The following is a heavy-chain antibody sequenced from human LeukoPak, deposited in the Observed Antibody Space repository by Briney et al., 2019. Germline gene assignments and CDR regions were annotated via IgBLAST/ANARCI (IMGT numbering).Heavy chain of an antibody. CDR3: ARIIVGATFLDY. D-gene: IGHD1-26*01. CDR1: GGSISSSSYY. Sequence: SETLPLACTVSGGSISSSSYYWGWIRQPPGKGLEWIGSIYYSGSTYYNPSLKSRVTISVDTSKNQFSLKLSSVTAADTAVYYCARIIVGATFLDYWGQGTLVTVSS. V-gene: IGHV4-39*07. CDR2: IYYSGST. J-gene: IGHJ4*02.